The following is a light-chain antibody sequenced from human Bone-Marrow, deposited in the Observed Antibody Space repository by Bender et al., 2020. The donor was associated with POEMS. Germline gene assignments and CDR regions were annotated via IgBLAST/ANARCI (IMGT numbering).Light chain of an antibody. CDR1: SSDVGAYND. V-gene: IGLV2-14*03. J-gene: IGLJ3*02. Sequence: QSALTQPASVSGSPGQSITISCTGTSSDVGAYNDVSWYQQHPGKAPRLIIFDVTTRPSRISSRFSASKSGYTASLTISGLQAEDEADYYCSSYTTSNTLAFGGGTKLTVL. CDR3: SSYTTSNTLA. CDR2: DVT.